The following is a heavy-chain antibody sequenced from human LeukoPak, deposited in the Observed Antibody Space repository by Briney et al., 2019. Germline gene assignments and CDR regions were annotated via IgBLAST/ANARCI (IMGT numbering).Heavy chain of an antibody. Sequence: GASVKVSCKASGYTFTGYYMHWVRQAPGQGLEWMGGIIPIFGTANYAQKFQGRVTITADESTSTAYMELSSLRSEDTAVYYCARDGYDSSGYYPEYWGQGTLVTVSS. CDR2: IIPIFGTA. V-gene: IGHV1-69*13. J-gene: IGHJ4*02. CDR1: GYTFTGYY. CDR3: ARDGYDSSGYYPEY. D-gene: IGHD3-22*01.